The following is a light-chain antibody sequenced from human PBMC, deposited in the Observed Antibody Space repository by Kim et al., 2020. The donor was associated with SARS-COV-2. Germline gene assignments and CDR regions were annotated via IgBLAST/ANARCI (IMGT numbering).Light chain of an antibody. CDR3: QQRTNWPGIT. J-gene: IGKJ5*01. Sequence: EIVLTQSPATLSLSPGERATLSCRASQSVADYLAWYQQKPGQAPRLLIYDTSIRATGIPARFSGSGAGTDFTLTISSLEPEDFAVYYCQQRTNWPGITVGQGTRLEIK. V-gene: IGKV3-11*01. CDR2: DTS. CDR1: QSVADY.